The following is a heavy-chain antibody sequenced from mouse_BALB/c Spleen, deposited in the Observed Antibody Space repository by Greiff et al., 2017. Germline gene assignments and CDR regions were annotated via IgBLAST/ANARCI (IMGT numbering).Heavy chain of an antibody. Sequence: EVKLVESGGGLVKPGGSLKLSCAASGFTFSSYTMSWVRQTPEKRLEWVATISSGGSYTYYPDSVKGRFTISRDNAKNTLYLQMSSLKSEDTAMYYCTSDEGDYGGFAYWGQGTLVTVSA. CDR3: TSDEGDYGGFAY. CDR1: GFTFSSYT. CDR2: ISSGGSYT. J-gene: IGHJ3*01. V-gene: IGHV5-6-4*01. D-gene: IGHD2-4*01.